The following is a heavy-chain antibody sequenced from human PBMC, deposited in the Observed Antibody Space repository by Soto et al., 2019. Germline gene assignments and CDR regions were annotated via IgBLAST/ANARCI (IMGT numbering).Heavy chain of an antibody. V-gene: IGHV3-21*01. Sequence: GGSLRLSCAASGFTFSSYSMNWVRQAPGKGLEWVSSISRTSSYIYYADSVKGRFTISRDNANNSLYLQRNSLRVEDTAVYYCARLSPSDPVGDDFWSGSANYYYYMDVWGKGTTVTVSS. D-gene: IGHD3-3*01. J-gene: IGHJ6*03. CDR1: GFTFSSYS. CDR3: ARLSPSDPVGDDFWSGSANYYYYMDV. CDR2: ISRTSSYI.